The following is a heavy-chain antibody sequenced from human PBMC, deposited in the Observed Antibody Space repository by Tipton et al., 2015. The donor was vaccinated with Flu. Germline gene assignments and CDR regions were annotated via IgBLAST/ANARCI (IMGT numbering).Heavy chain of an antibody. CDR2: IHRSGST. D-gene: IGHD4-11*01. CDR1: GGSISGYF. Sequence: TLSLTCTVSGGSISGYFWGWIRQPPGKGLEWIATIHRSGSTKYNPSLTGRVSISVDTSKNQFSLRLTSVTAADTAVYYCARRDYSNYVSEPKNWFDPWGQGTLVIVSS. CDR3: ARRDYSNYVSEPKNWFDP. V-gene: IGHV4-59*08. J-gene: IGHJ5*02.